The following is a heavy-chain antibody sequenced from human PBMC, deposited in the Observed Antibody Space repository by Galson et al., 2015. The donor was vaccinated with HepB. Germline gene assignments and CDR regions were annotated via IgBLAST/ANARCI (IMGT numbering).Heavy chain of an antibody. J-gene: IGHJ4*02. Sequence: SVKVSCKASGYSFTTHHIHWVRQAPGQGPEWMGRISPTDSDTKIPQKFQGRVTMTRDTSTSTVYMQLSGLRSDDTAVYYCGREAPGTLYFDYWGQGSLVTVSS. CDR3: GREAPGTLYFDY. D-gene: IGHD2-2*01. V-gene: IGHV1-46*03. CDR2: ISPTDSDT. CDR1: GYSFTTHH.